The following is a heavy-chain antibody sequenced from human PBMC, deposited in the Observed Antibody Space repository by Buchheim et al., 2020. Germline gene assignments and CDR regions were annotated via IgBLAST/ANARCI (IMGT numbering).Heavy chain of an antibody. CDR3: ARLPGIAVAGREYYFDY. Sequence: QLQLQESGPGLVKPSETLSLTCTVSGGSISSSSYYWGWIRQPPGKGLEWIGSIYYSGSTYYNPSLKSRVTISVDTSKNPFSLKLSSVTAADTAVYYCARLPGIAVAGREYYFDYWGQGTL. J-gene: IGHJ4*02. CDR2: IYYSGST. CDR1: GGSISSSSYY. V-gene: IGHV4-39*01. D-gene: IGHD6-19*01.